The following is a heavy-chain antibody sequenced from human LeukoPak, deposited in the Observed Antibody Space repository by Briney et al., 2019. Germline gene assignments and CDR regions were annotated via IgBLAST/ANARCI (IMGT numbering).Heavy chain of an antibody. CDR3: ARGRVVSYYDILTGYDL. D-gene: IGHD3-9*01. Sequence: GGSLRLSCTVSGFTFDDYAMHWVRQAPGKGLVWVSRINTDGSSTSYADSVKGRFTISRDNAKNTLYLQMNSLRAEDTAVYYCARGRVVSYYDILTGYDLWGQGTLVTVSS. J-gene: IGHJ5*02. V-gene: IGHV3-74*01. CDR2: INTDGSST. CDR1: GFTFDDYA.